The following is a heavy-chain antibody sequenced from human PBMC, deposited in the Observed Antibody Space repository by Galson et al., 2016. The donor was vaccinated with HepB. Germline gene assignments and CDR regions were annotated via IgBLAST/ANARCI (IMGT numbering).Heavy chain of an antibody. CDR1: GHTLTELS. Sequence: CKVSGHTLTELSLHWVRQAPGKGLEWMGGFDAEAGEIIYSQNFQARVTMTEDTSTDTAYMEVSSLGSDDAAVYYCATDESSSLGDVFDVWGQGTMVIVSS. CDR3: ATDESSSLGDVFDV. D-gene: IGHD6-13*01. V-gene: IGHV1-24*01. J-gene: IGHJ3*01. CDR2: FDAEAGEI.